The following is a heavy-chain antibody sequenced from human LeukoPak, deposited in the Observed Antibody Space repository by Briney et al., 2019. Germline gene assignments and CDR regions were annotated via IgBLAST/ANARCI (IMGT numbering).Heavy chain of an antibody. CDR2: ISSSSSYI. J-gene: IGHJ5*02. Sequence: GGSLRLSCAASGFTFSSYSMNWVRQAPGKGLEWVSSISSSSSYIYYADSVKRRFTISRDNAKNSLYLQMNSLRAEDTAVYYCARDMELLGRNNWFDPWGQGTLVTVSS. CDR1: GFTFSSYS. CDR3: ARDMELLGRNNWFDP. V-gene: IGHV3-21*01. D-gene: IGHD1-26*01.